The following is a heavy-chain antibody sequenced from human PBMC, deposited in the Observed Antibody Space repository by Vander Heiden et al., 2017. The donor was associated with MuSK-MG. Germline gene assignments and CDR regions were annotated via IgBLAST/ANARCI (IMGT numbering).Heavy chain of an antibody. CDR1: GFTFSSYA. CDR2: ISYDGSNK. J-gene: IGHJ6*02. Sequence: QVQLVESGGGVVQPGRSLRLSCAASGFTFSSYAMHWVRQAPGKGLEWVAVISYDGSNKYYADSVKGRFTISRDNSKNTLYLQMNSLRAEDTAVYYCARSGTVDLYYYGMDVWGQGTTVTVSS. V-gene: IGHV3-30*04. D-gene: IGHD3-10*01. CDR3: ARSGTVDLYYYGMDV.